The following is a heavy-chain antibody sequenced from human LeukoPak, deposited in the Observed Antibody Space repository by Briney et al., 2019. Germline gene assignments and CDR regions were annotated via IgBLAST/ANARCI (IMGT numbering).Heavy chain of an antibody. J-gene: IGHJ5*02. CDR3: ARDSGWTFDP. CDR1: GFTFGSHW. Sequence: GGSLRLYCTASGFTFGSHWMIWVRRAPGKGLEWVANTNQDGSREKYADSVRGRFTVSRDNAKNSVYLQMNSLGVEDTAIYYCARDSGWTFDPWGQGTLVTVSS. D-gene: IGHD6-19*01. CDR2: TNQDGSRE. V-gene: IGHV3-7*01.